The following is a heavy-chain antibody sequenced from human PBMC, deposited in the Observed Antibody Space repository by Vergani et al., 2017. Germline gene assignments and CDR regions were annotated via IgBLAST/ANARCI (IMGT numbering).Heavy chain of an antibody. D-gene: IGHD3-10*01. CDR3: GVIMVRSPRPDNWFDS. CDR1: GYSISRGFY. J-gene: IGHJ5*01. CDR2: MFHTGEA. Sequence: QIPLQESCPGLVKPSETLSLTCSVSGYSISRGFYWAWIRQTPEKGLEWIGGMFHTGEASNSPSLQSRVAVSMDTSKNQFSLQLTSVTAADTAVYFCGVIMVRSPRPDNWFDSWGRGTLVTVSS. V-gene: IGHV4-38-2*02.